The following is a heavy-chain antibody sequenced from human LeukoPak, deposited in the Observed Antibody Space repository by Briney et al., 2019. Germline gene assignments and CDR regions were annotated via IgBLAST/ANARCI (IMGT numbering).Heavy chain of an antibody. CDR3: ASLFNSRVDY. D-gene: IGHD4-23*01. J-gene: IGHJ4*02. V-gene: IGHV4-34*01. CDR2: INHSGST. Sequence: PSETLSLTCAVYGGSFSGYYWSWIRQPPGKGLEWIGEINHSGSTNYNPSLKSRVTISVDTSKNQFSLKLSSVTAADTAVYYCASLFNSRVDYWGQGTLVTVSS. CDR1: GGSFSGYY.